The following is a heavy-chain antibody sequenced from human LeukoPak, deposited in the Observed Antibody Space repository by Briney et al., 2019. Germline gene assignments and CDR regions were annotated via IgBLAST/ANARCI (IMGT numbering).Heavy chain of an antibody. CDR2: ISGSGGST. Sequence: GGSLRLSCAASGFTFSSYAMSWVRQAPGKGLEWVSAISGSGGSTYYADSVKGRFTISRDNSKNTLYLQMNSLRAEDTAVYYCAEDLHQYSSGWGPFDYWGQGTLVTVSS. CDR1: GFTFSSYA. V-gene: IGHV3-23*01. D-gene: IGHD6-19*01. J-gene: IGHJ4*02. CDR3: AEDLHQYSSGWGPFDY.